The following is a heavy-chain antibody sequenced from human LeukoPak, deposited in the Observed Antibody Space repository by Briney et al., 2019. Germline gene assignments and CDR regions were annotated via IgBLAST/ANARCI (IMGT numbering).Heavy chain of an antibody. CDR2: ISGSGGST. D-gene: IGHD2-15*01. V-gene: IGHV3-23*01. CDR1: GFTFSSYA. J-gene: IGHJ4*02. Sequence: GGSLRLSCAASGFTFSSYAMSWVRQAPGKGLEWVSAISGSGGSTYYADSVKGRFTISRDNSKNTLYLQMNSLRAEDTAVYYCAKGDIVVVVAATPPLTFDYWGQGTLVTVSS. CDR3: AKGDIVVVVAATPPLTFDY.